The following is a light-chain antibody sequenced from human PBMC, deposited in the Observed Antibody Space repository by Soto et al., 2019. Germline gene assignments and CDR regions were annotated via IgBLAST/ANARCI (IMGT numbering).Light chain of an antibody. CDR2: GAS. CDR1: QSVSSSY. J-gene: IGKJ5*01. V-gene: IGKV3-20*01. CDR3: QQYGSSIT. Sequence: EIVLTQSPGTLSLSPGERATLSCRASQSVSSSYLAWYQQKPGQAPRLLIYGASSRATGIPDRFSGSGSGTDFTLTISRLEPEDFAVYYCQQYGSSITFGQGKRLELK.